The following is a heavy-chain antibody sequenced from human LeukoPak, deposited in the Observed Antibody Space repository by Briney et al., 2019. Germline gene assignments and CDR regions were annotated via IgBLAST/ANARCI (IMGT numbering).Heavy chain of an antibody. D-gene: IGHD6-6*01. Sequence: GGSLRLSCAASGFTFSSYSMNWVRQAPGKGLEWVSSISSSSSYVYYADSVKGRFTISRDNAKNSLYLQMNSLRAEDTAVYYCARQDLVNYYYYMDVWGKGTTATVSS. CDR3: ARQDLVNYYYYMDV. V-gene: IGHV3-21*01. CDR1: GFTFSSYS. J-gene: IGHJ6*03. CDR2: ISSSSSYV.